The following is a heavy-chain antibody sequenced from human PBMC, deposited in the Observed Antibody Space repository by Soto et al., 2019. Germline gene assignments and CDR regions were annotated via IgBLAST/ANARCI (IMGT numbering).Heavy chain of an antibody. V-gene: IGHV3-33*01. CDR3: ARDGGSHGPSYFDS. J-gene: IGHJ4*02. CDR1: GSTFSYYG. Sequence: VHLVESGGGVVQPGRSLRLSCAASGSTFSYYGMNWVRQAPGKGTEWVAVIWYDGSIKYYAESVKGRFSISRDNSKNTLYLNMNSLRPEDTAVYYCARDGGSHGPSYFDSGGQGSQVIVSS. CDR2: IWYDGSIK. D-gene: IGHD3-16*01.